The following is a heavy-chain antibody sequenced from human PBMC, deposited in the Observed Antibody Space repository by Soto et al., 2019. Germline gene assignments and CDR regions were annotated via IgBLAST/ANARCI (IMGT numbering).Heavy chain of an antibody. CDR3: ASQGYCRDLRCYRSTGFWSFDL. Sequence: QVQLQQWGAGLLKPSDTLSLTCAVYGGSFSYYYWTWIRQPPGKGLEWIGEINHNGSASYNPSLKSRVTMSLDTSNNPFSLRLSSVTAADTAVYYCASQGYCRDLRCYRSTGFWSFDLWGRGTLVTVSA. CDR1: GGSFSYYY. D-gene: IGHD2-15*01. CDR2: INHNGSA. J-gene: IGHJ2*01. V-gene: IGHV4-34*01.